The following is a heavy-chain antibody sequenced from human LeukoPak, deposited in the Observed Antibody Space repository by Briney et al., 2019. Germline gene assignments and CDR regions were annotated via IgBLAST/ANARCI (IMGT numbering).Heavy chain of an antibody. CDR3: ARGLEQHVGGFGY. CDR2: ISSSSSYI. D-gene: IGHD6-6*01. CDR1: GFTFSSYS. V-gene: IGHV3-21*01. Sequence: GGSLRLSCAASGFTFSSYSMNWVRQAPGKGLEWVSSISSSSSYIYYADSVQGRFTISRDNAKNSLYLQMNSLRAEDAAVYYCARGLEQHVGGFGYWGQGTLVTVSS. J-gene: IGHJ4*02.